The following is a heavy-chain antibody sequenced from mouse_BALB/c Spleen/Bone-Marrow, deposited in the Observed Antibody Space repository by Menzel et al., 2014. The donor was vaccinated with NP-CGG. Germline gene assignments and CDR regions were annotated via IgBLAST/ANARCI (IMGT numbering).Heavy chain of an antibody. V-gene: IGHV4-1*02. CDR2: INPDSSTI. Sequence: EVKVEESGGGLVQPGGSLKLSCAASGFDFSRYWVSWVRQAPGKGLEWIGEINPDSSTINYTPSLKDKFIISRDNAKNTLYLQMSKVRSEDTALYYCARLYYYGNFAYRGQGTTLTVSS. CDR3: ARLYYYGNFAY. CDR1: GFDFSRYW. D-gene: IGHD1-1*01. J-gene: IGHJ2*01.